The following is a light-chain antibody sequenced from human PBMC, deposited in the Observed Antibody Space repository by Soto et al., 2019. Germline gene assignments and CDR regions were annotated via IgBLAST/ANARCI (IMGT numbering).Light chain of an antibody. CDR3: QQYGGSAFT. V-gene: IGKV3-20*01. Sequence: EIVLTQSPGTLSLSPGERATLSCRASQSLSSNYLAWYQRKPGQAPRLLISGTSNRATGIPDRFSGSGYGTDFTLTISRLEPDDFAVYYCQQYGGSAFTFGPGTKVDIK. CDR1: QSLSSNY. J-gene: IGKJ3*01. CDR2: GTS.